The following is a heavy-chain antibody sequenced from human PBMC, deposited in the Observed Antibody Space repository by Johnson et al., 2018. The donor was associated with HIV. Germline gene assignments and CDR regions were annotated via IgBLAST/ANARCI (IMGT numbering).Heavy chain of an antibody. Sequence: QVQLVESGGGVVQPGRSLRLSCAASGFTFSKDGMHWVRQAPGKGLEWVAFIQSDGNTKYSDDSMNGLFTVSRDNSKNTLYLQMNGLGPEDTAVYYCAKDGRDDLRAFDIWGQGTMVTVSS. D-gene: IGHD5-24*01. V-gene: IGHV3-30*02. J-gene: IGHJ3*02. CDR3: AKDGRDDLRAFDI. CDR1: GFTFSKDG. CDR2: IQSDGNTK.